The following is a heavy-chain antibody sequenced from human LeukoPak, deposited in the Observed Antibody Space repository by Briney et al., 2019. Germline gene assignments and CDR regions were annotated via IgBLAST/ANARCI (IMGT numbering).Heavy chain of an antibody. V-gene: IGHV4-34*01. CDR2: INDRGTT. Sequence: SETLSLTCAVYDGAFSGYFWNWIRQTPGKGLEWIGEINDRGTTNYNPSLKSRVTISVDTSKKQFSLKLTSVTAADTAVYFCARDPTTVITVPWCFDTWGQGTLVTVSS. CDR3: ARDPTTVITVPWCFDT. D-gene: IGHD4-17*01. J-gene: IGHJ4*02. CDR1: DGAFSGYF.